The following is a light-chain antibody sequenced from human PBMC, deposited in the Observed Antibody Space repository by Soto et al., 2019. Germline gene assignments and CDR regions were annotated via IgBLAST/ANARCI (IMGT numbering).Light chain of an antibody. CDR2: GAS. V-gene: IGKV3-15*01. CDR1: QSVNND. Sequence: EIVMTQSPVTLSVSPGERATLSCRASQSVNNDLAWYQQKPGQAPRLLIYGASTRATGIPARFSGSGSGTEFTLTISSLQSEDFAVYYCQQYNNWPPFTFGPGTKVDIK. CDR3: QQYNNWPPFT. J-gene: IGKJ3*01.